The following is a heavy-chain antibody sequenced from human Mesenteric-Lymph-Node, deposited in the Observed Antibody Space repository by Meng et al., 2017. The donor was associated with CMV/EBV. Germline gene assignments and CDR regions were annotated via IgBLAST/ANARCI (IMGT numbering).Heavy chain of an antibody. J-gene: IGHJ4*02. V-gene: IGHV3-15*05. D-gene: IGHD2/OR15-2a*01. Sequence: SGFTFRSAWMSWVRQASGKGLEWVALIKSKADSETIEYAAPVKGRFTISRDNAKNTLYLQMNSLRAEDTAVYYCARVGDNSRALDYWGQGTLVTVSS. CDR1: GFTFRSAW. CDR2: IKSKADSETI. CDR3: ARVGDNSRALDY.